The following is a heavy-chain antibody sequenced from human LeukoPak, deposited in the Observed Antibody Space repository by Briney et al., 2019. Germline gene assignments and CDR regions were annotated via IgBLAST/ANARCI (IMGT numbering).Heavy chain of an antibody. V-gene: IGHV3-30-3*01. D-gene: IGHD6-13*01. CDR2: ISSDGSIQ. Sequence: GRSLRLSCAASGFTFSRYAGHWVRQAPGKGLEWVAVISSDGSIQYHADSVKGRFTISRDNSENTLYLQMNSLRTEDTAVYFCAKQQLQNFDYWGQGTLVTVSS. CDR3: AKQQLQNFDY. J-gene: IGHJ4*02. CDR1: GFTFSRYA.